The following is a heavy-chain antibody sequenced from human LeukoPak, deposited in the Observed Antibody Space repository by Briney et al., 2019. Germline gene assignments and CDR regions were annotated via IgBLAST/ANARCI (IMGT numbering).Heavy chain of an antibody. D-gene: IGHD7-27*01. CDR1: RFSLSTSGVG. CDR2: IYWNDDK. V-gene: IGHV2-5*01. CDR3: AHLGRPAGAFDI. J-gene: IGHJ3*02. Sequence: ESGPTLVKPTQTLTLTCTFSRFSLSTSGVGVGWIRQPPGKALEWLALIYWNDDKRYSPSLKSRLTITKDTSKNQVVLTMTNMNPVDTATYYCAHLGRPAGAFDIWGQGTMVTVSS.